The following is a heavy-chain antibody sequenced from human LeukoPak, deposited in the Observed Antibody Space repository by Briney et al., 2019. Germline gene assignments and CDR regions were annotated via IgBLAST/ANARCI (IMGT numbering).Heavy chain of an antibody. V-gene: IGHV3-7*01. J-gene: IGHJ6*03. CDR3: ARDEYSRERYYYYYMDV. D-gene: IGHD6-6*01. Sequence: GGSLRLSCAASGFTFSNAWMSWVRQAPGKGLEWVANIKQDGSEKYYVDSVKGRFTISRDNAKNSLYLQMNSLRAEDTAVYYCARDEYSRERYYYYYMDVWGKGTTVTVSS. CDR1: GFTFSNAW. CDR2: IKQDGSEK.